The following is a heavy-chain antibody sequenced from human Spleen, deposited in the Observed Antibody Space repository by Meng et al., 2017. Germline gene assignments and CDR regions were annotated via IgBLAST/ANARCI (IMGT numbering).Heavy chain of an antibody. V-gene: IGHV1-2*06. J-gene: IGHJ4*02. Sequence: QGQRVQSGAGVKKPGAPGKVSCKPSGYNFPDYYIHWVRRAPGQGLEWMGRINPKSGDTHYAQKFQARVTMTGDTSISTAYMELSGLRSDDTAMYYCARDEDISAAGKLFGDYWGQGTLVTVSS. CDR3: ARDEDISAAGKLFGDY. D-gene: IGHD6-25*01. CDR2: INPKSGDT. CDR1: GYNFPDYY.